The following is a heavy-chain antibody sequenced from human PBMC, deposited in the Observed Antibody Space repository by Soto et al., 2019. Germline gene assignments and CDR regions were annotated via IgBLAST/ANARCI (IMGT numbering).Heavy chain of an antibody. CDR1: GYTFTSYA. D-gene: IGHD6-13*01. J-gene: IGHJ4*02. CDR3: ARDATESSSWDY. Sequence: ASVKVSCKASGYTFTSYAMHWVRQAPGQRLEWMGWINAGNGNTKYSQKFQGRVTITRDTSASTAYMELSSLRSEDTAVYYCARDATESSSWDYWCQGTLVTVSS. V-gene: IGHV1-3*01. CDR2: INAGNGNT.